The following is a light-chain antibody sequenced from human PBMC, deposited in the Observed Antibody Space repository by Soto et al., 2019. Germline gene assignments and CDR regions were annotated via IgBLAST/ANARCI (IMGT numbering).Light chain of an antibody. CDR1: SSDVGGYNY. Sequence: QSALTQPPSASGSPGQSVTISCTGTSSDVGGYNYVSWYQQHPGKAPKLMIYEVSKRPSGVPDRFSGSKSGNTASLTVSGLQAEDEADYYCTSYAGDTSLGVLGGGTKVT. CDR3: TSYAGDTSLGV. J-gene: IGLJ3*02. V-gene: IGLV2-8*01. CDR2: EVS.